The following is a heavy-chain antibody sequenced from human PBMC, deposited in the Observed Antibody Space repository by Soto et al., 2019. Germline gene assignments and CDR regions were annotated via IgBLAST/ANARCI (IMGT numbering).Heavy chain of an antibody. V-gene: IGHV3-11*01. D-gene: IGHD3-22*01. CDR3: ARKSSGYYYGFNWFDP. CDR1: GFTFSDYY. J-gene: IGHJ5*02. CDR2: ISSSGSTI. Sequence: RGSLRLSCAASGFTFSDYYMSWIRQAPGKGLEWVSYISSSGSTIYYADSVKGRFTISRDNAKNSLYLQMNSLRAEDTAVYYWARKSSGYYYGFNWFDPWGQGTLVTVSS.